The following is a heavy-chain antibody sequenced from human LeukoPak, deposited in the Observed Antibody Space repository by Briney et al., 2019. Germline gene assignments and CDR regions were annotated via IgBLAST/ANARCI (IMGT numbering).Heavy chain of an antibody. CDR1: GFTFSSYA. V-gene: IGHV3-23*01. Sequence: GGPLRLSCAASGFTFSSYAMSWVRQAPGKGLEWVSAISGSGGSTYYADSVKGRFTISRDNSKNTLYLQMNSLRAEDTAVYYCATTKGGNMITFGGVIVHDAFGIWGQGTMVTVSS. CDR2: ISGSGGST. CDR3: ATTKGGNMITFGGVIVHDAFGI. D-gene: IGHD3-16*02. J-gene: IGHJ3*02.